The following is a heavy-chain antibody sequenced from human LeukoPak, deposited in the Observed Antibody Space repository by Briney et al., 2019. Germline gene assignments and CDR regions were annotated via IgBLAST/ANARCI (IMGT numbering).Heavy chain of an antibody. CDR3: ARSIPDYYGSGSYYNEPLDY. CDR2: ISRSSRYI. CDR1: GFTFSSYI. V-gene: IGHV3-21*01. J-gene: IGHJ4*02. Sequence: PGGSLRLSNATLGFTFSSYIRIWFRQARGKGLQTASSISRSSRYIYYADSVKGRFTTSRDNAKNSLYLQMNRLRAEDTAVYYCARSIPDYYGSGSYYNEPLDYWGQGTLVTVYS. D-gene: IGHD3-10*01.